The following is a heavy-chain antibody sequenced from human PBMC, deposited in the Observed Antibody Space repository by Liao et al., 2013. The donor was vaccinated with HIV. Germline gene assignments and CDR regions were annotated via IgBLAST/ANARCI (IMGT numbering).Heavy chain of an antibody. CDR3: ARDLRPGXTYGVYTYYG. Sequence: QVQLQESGPGLVKPSETLSLTCTVSGGSISSYYWSWIRQPPGKGLEWIGYIYYSGSTNYNPSLKSRVTISVDTSKNQFSLKLSSVTASDDDVVYYCARDLRPGXTYGVYTYYG. CDR1: GGSISSYY. CDR2: IYYSGST. D-gene: IGHD3-10*01. J-gene: IGHJ6*01. V-gene: IGHV4-59*12.